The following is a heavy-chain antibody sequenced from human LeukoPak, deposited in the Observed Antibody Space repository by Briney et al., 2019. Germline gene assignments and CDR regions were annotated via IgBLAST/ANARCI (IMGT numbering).Heavy chain of an antibody. Sequence: APVKVSCKASGYTFTGYYMHWVRQAPGQGLEWMGWINPNSGGTNYAQKFQGRVTMTRDTSISTAYMELSRLRSEDTAVYYCARDPTPAGVGATYNWFDPWGQGTLVTVSS. J-gene: IGHJ5*02. V-gene: IGHV1-2*02. D-gene: IGHD1-26*01. CDR3: ARDPTPAGVGATYNWFDP. CDR2: INPNSGGT. CDR1: GYTFTGYY.